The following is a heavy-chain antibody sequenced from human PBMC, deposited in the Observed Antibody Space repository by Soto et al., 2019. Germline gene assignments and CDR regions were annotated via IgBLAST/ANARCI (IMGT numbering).Heavy chain of an antibody. Sequence: WRLIHQHPGKGLEWIGQISHSGRTNHNPSLTSRVTISVDKSKNHFSLKLTSVPAADTAVYYCATKSSSRVGTAGFDSWGQGTLVTVPS. J-gene: IGHJ4*02. D-gene: IGHD1-26*01. CDR2: ISHSGRT. CDR3: ATKSSSRVGTAGFDS. V-gene: IGHV4-4*02.